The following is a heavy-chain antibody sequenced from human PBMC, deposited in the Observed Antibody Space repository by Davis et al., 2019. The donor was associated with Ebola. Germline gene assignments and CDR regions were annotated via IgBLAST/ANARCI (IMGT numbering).Heavy chain of an antibody. D-gene: IGHD6-13*01. Sequence: ASVKVSCKASGYSFTTYGITWVRQAPGQGLEWMGWTSAYSGSANYAHNLQGRVTMTKETSTTTAYMELRNLTSDDTAVYYCARGLAAAGLDSWGQGTLVTVSS. V-gene: IGHV1-18*01. CDR3: ARGLAAAGLDS. CDR2: TSAYSGSA. J-gene: IGHJ5*01. CDR1: GYSFTTYG.